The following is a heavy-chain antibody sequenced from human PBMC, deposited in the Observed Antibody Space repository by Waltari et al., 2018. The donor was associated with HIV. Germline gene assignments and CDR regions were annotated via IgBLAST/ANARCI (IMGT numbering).Heavy chain of an antibody. CDR2: DSAYNGNR. Sequence: QVQLVQSGAEVKKPGASVKVSCKASGYTFSSYAINWVRQAPGQGLEWMGWDSAYNGNRNYAHKFQGRVTMTTDKSTSTAYMELRSLRSDDTAVYYCARGGGVVVGAMFDYWGQGTLVTVSS. D-gene: IGHD1-26*01. V-gene: IGHV1-18*01. CDR1: GYTFSSYA. J-gene: IGHJ4*02. CDR3: ARGGGVVVGAMFDY.